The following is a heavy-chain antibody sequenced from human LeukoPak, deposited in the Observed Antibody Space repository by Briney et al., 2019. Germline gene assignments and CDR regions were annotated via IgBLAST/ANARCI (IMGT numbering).Heavy chain of an antibody. CDR2: ISYDGSNK. J-gene: IGHJ3*02. CDR3: ARDLYDSSESAFDI. CDR1: GFTFGTYA. Sequence: PGRSLRLSCAASGFTFGTYAMHWVRQAPGKGLEWVAVISYDGSNKYYADSVKGRFTISRDNSKNTLYLQMNSLRAEDTAVYYCARDLYDSSESAFDIWGQGTMVTVSS. V-gene: IGHV3-30-3*01. D-gene: IGHD3-22*01.